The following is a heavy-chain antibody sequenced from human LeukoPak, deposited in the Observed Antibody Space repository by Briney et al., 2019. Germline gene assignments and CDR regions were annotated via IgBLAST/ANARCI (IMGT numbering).Heavy chain of an antibody. CDR2: IYYSGST. Sequence: PSETPSLTRTVVVDSISSGGSYCSSSRQHPGKGLEWIGYIYYSGSTYYNPSIKSRVTISIDTSKNQFSLRLSSVTAADTAVYYCARDSTAEFDYWGQGTLVTVSS. D-gene: IGHD2-8*02. CDR3: ARDSTAEFDY. V-gene: IGHV4-31*02. J-gene: IGHJ4*02. CDR1: VDSISSGGSY.